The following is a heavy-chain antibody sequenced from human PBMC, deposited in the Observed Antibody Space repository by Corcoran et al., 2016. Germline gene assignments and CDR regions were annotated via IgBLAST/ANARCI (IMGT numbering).Heavy chain of an antibody. CDR2: INSDGSST. D-gene: IGHD3-10*01. CDR3: ARAWGSGSYYNGIYYGMDV. Sequence: EVQLVESGGGLVQPGGSLRLSCAASGFTFSSYWMHWVRQAPGKGLVWVSRINSDGSSTSYADSVKGRFTISRDNAKNTLYLQMNSLRAEDTAVYYCARAWGSGSYYNGIYYGMDVWGQGTTVTVSS. J-gene: IGHJ6*02. CDR1: GFTFSSYW. V-gene: IGHV3-74*01.